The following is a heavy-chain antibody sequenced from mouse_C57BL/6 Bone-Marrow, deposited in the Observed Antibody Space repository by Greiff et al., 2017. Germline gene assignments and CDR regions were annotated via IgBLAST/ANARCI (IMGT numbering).Heavy chain of an antibody. D-gene: IGHD1-1*01. Sequence: EVKLMESEGGLVQPGSSMKLSCTASGFTFSDYYMPWVRQVPEKGLEWVANINYDGSSTYYLDSLKSRFIISRDNAKNILYLQMSSLKSEDTATYYCARSDYYGSSYDWYFDVWGTGTTVTVSS. J-gene: IGHJ1*03. CDR2: INYDGSST. CDR1: GFTFSDYY. V-gene: IGHV5-16*01. CDR3: ARSDYYGSSYDWYFDV.